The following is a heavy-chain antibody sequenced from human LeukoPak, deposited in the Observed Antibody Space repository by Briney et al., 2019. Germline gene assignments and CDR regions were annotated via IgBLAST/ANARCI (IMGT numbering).Heavy chain of an antibody. CDR2: INSDGSST. J-gene: IGHJ6*02. Sequence: GGSLRLSCAASGFTFSSYWMSWVRQAPGKGLVWVSRINSDGSSTSYADSVKGRFTISRDNAKNSLYLQMNSLRAEDTAVYYCARLGQQLVMDVWGQGTTVTVSS. V-gene: IGHV3-74*01. CDR3: ARLGQQLVMDV. CDR1: GFTFSSYW. D-gene: IGHD6-13*01.